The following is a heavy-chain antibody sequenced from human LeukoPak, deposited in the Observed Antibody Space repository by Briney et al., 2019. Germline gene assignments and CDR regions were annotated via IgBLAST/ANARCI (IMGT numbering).Heavy chain of an antibody. CDR1: GFTFSSYA. D-gene: IGHD3-22*01. CDR2: ISYDGSNK. V-gene: IGHV3-30-3*01. CDR3: ARSVVVISYYFDY. Sequence: GGSLRLSCAASGFTFSSYAMHWVRQAPGKGLEWVAVISYDGSNKYYADSVKGRFTISRDNSKNTLYLQMNSLRAEDTAVYYCARSVVVISYYFDYWGLGTLVTVSS. J-gene: IGHJ4*02.